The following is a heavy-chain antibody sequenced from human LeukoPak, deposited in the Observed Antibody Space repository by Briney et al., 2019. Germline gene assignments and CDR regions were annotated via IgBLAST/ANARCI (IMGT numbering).Heavy chain of an antibody. CDR1: GFTFSSYT. Sequence: GGSLRLSCAASGFTFSSYTMNWVRQAPGKGLEWVSFIYSGGNTHYSDSVKGRFTISRDNSKNTLYLQMNSLRAEDTAVYYCAKDLRMATFGYWGQGTLVTVSS. D-gene: IGHD5-12*01. V-gene: IGHV3-23*01. CDR2: IYSGGNT. CDR3: AKDLRMATFGY. J-gene: IGHJ4*02.